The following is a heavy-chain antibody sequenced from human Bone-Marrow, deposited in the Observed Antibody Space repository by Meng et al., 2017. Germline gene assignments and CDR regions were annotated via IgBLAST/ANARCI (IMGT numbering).Heavy chain of an antibody. CDR2: TYYKSKWYN. CDR1: GDSVSTNSAA. J-gene: IGHJ4*02. V-gene: IGHV6-1*01. Sequence: QVQLQQSGPGLVKPSQTLSLTCAISGDSVSTNSAAWNWIRQSPSRGLEWLGRTYYKSKWYNDCAESVKSRITINPDTSKNQFSLQLSSVTAADTAVYYCARGQLILRNWGQGTLVTVSS. CDR3: ARGQLILRN. D-gene: IGHD2/OR15-2a*01.